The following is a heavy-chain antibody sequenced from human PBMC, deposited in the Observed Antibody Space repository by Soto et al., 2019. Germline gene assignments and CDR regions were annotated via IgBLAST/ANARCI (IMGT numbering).Heavy chain of an antibody. CDR1: GGTFSSYT. V-gene: IGHV1-69*02. J-gene: IGHJ3*02. D-gene: IGHD1-26*01. CDR2: IIPILGIA. CDR3: ARLIVGATTNAFET. Sequence: QVQLVQSGAEVKKPGSSVKVSCKASGGTFSSYTISWVRQAPGQGLEWMGRIIPILGIAIYAQKFQGRVTITADKSTSTADMKLSSLSSEDTAVYYCARLIVGATTNAFETWGQGTMVTVSS.